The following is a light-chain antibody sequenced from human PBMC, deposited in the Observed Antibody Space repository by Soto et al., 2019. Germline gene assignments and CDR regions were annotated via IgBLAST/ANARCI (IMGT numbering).Light chain of an antibody. Sequence: QSVLTQPRSVSGSPGQSVTISCTGTSTDFGSYNLVSWYQQHPGKAPKLIIYEVTNRPSGVSSRFSGSKSGNTASLTISGLQAEDDADYYCCSYAPTRASYVFGTGTKVTVL. J-gene: IGLJ1*01. CDR2: EVT. CDR3: CSYAPTRASYV. CDR1: STDFGSYNL. V-gene: IGLV2-23*02.